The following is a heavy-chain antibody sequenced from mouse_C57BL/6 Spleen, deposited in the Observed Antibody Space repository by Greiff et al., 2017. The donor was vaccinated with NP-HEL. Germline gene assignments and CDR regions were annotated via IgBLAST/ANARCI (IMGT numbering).Heavy chain of an antibody. CDR1: GFSLTSYG. CDR2: IWGDGST. D-gene: IGHD2-4*01. CDR3: AKERGLRGAKHY. Sequence: VKLVESGPGLVAPSQSLSITCTVSGFSLTSYGVSWVRQPPGTGLEWLGVIWGDGSTNYHSAIISRMSISKDNYKRQVFLKLNSLQTADTATYYCAKERGLRGAKHYLGQGTSVTVSS. V-gene: IGHV2-3*01. J-gene: IGHJ4*01.